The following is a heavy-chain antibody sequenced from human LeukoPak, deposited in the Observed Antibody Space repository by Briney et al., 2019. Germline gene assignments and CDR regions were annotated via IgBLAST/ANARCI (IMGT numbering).Heavy chain of an antibody. V-gene: IGHV4-59*01. Sequence: PSETLSLTCTVSGASISPNYWRWIRQPPGKGLEWIGYIYYCGSTNYNPSLKSRVTISVDTSKNQLSLKLSSVTAADTAVYYWARGHYGSGTGTYPDWGQGTLGTVSS. D-gene: IGHD3-10*01. CDR2: IYYCGST. J-gene: IGHJ4*02. CDR3: ARGHYGSGTGTYPD. CDR1: GASISPNY.